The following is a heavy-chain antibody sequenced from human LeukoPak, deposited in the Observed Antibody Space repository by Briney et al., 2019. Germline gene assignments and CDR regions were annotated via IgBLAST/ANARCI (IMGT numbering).Heavy chain of an antibody. Sequence: SETLSPTCAVYGGSFSGYYWSWIRQPPGKGLEWIGYIYYSGGTNYNPSLKSRVTISVDTSKNQFSLKLSSVTAADTAVYYCARLSGRYDSSGYYSGFDPWGQGTLVTVSS. CDR3: ARLSGRYDSSGYYSGFDP. CDR1: GGSFSGYY. D-gene: IGHD3-22*01. V-gene: IGHV4-59*01. CDR2: IYYSGGT. J-gene: IGHJ5*02.